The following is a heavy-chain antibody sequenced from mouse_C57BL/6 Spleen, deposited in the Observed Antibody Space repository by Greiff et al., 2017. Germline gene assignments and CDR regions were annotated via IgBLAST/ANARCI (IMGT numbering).Heavy chain of an antibody. Sequence: EVQLQQSGPELVKPGASVKISCKASGYTFTDYYMNWVKQSHGKSLEWIGDINPNNGGTSYNQKFKGKATLTVDKSSSTAYMELRSLTSEDSAVYYGARSAYYYDYAWFAYWGQGTLVTVSA. CDR3: ARSAYYYDYAWFAY. V-gene: IGHV1-26*01. CDR2: INPNNGGT. CDR1: GYTFTDYY. J-gene: IGHJ3*01. D-gene: IGHD2-4*01.